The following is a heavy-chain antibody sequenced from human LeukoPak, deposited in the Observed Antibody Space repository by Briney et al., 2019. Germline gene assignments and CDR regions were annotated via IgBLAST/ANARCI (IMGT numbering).Heavy chain of an antibody. CDR1: GGSISSYY. Sequence: PSETLSLTCTVSGGSISSYYWSWIRQPPGKGLEWIGYIYYSGSTNYNPSLKSRVTISVDTSKNQFSLKLSSVTAADTAVYYCARDNTAYNWFDPWGQGTLVTVSS. CDR2: IYYSGST. CDR3: ARDNTAYNWFDP. J-gene: IGHJ5*02. V-gene: IGHV4-59*01.